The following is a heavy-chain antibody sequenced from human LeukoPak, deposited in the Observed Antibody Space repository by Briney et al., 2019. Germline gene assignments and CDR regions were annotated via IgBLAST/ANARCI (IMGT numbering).Heavy chain of an antibody. Sequence: SETLSLTCAVYGGSFSGYYWSWIRQPPGKGLEWIGEINHRGSTNYNPSLKSRVTISVDTSKNQFSLKLSSVTAADTAVYYCARGGFWSGYYLNYWGQGTLVTVSS. V-gene: IGHV4-34*01. CDR1: GGSFSGYY. CDR3: ARGGFWSGYYLNY. J-gene: IGHJ4*02. D-gene: IGHD3-3*01. CDR2: INHRGST.